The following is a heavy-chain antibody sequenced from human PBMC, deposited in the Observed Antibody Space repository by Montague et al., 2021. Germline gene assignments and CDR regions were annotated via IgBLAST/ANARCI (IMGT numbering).Heavy chain of an antibody. J-gene: IGHJ6*02. CDR2: IGTAGYT. D-gene: IGHD3-22*01. V-gene: IGHV3-13*04. CDR1: GFTFSSYD. CDR3: ARGAHSSGYYGYYYYYGMDV. Sequence: SLRLSCADSGFTFSSYDMHWVRQATGNGLEWVSAIGTAGYTYYPVSVKGRFTISRENAKNSLYLQMNSLRAGDTAVYYCARGAHSSGYYGYYYYYGMDVWGQGTTVTVSS.